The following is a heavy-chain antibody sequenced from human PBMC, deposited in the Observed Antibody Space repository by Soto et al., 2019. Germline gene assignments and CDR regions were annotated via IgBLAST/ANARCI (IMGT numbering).Heavy chain of an antibody. CDR2: ISHDGNNK. Sequence: GGSLRLSCAASGFTFSSYVTHWVRQAPGKGLEWVAVISHDGNNKYYAGSVKGRFTISRDNSKNTLYLQMNSLTTEDTAVYYCAKGGPDCASTTCYLLVAFAIWGQGTMVT. V-gene: IGHV3-30*18. CDR1: GFTFSSYV. J-gene: IGHJ3*02. D-gene: IGHD2-2*01. CDR3: AKGGPDCASTTCYLLVAFAI.